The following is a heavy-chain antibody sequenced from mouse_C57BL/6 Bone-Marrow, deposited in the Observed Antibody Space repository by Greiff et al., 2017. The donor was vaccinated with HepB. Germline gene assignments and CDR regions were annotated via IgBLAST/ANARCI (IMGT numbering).Heavy chain of an antibody. J-gene: IGHJ2*01. CDR1: GYTFTDYN. V-gene: IGHV1-18*01. CDR3: ARDLGREDY. CDR2: INPNNGGT. Sequence: EVQLQQPGAELVKPGASVKMSCKASGYTFTDYNMDWVKQSHGKSLEWIGDINPNNGGTIYNQKFKGKATLTVDKSSSTAYMELRSLTSEDTAVYYCARDLGREDYWGQGTTLTVSS. D-gene: IGHD4-1*01.